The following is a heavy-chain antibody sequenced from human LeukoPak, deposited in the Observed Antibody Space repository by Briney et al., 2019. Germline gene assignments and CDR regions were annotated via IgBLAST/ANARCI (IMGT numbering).Heavy chain of an antibody. CDR3: AREREIAARPTTS. D-gene: IGHD6-6*01. Sequence: SETLSLTYTVSGGSISSSSYYWGWIRQPPGKGLEWIGSIYYSGCTYYNPSLKSRVTISVDTSKNQFSLKLSSVTAADTAVYYCAREREIAARPTTSWGQGTLVTVSS. CDR2: IYYSGCT. J-gene: IGHJ5*02. CDR1: GGSISSSSYY. V-gene: IGHV4-39*02.